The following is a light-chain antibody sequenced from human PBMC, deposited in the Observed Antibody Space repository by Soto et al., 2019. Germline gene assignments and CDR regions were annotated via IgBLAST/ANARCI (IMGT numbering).Light chain of an antibody. CDR1: QSVASY. J-gene: IGKJ5*01. Sequence: EIVLTQSPATLSLSPGERATLSCRASQSVASYLAWYQQKPGQALSLLIYGASNRATGIPASFSGSGSGTDFTLTSSSLEPEDFAVYYCQQRSDWPITFAQGTRLEIK. CDR3: QQRSDWPIT. V-gene: IGKV3-11*01. CDR2: GAS.